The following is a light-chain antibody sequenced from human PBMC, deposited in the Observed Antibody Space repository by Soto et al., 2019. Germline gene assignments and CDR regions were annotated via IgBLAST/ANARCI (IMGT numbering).Light chain of an antibody. V-gene: IGKV4-1*01. CDR1: QSVLYSSNNKNY. J-gene: IGKJ1*01. CDR3: HQYDSTPT. Sequence: DIVMTQSPDSLAVSLGDRATINCKSSQSVLYSSNNKNYLAWYQQKPGQPPKLLIYWASARESGVPDRFSGSGSGTDFTLTISSLQAEDVAVYYCHQYDSTPTLGQGTKVEIK. CDR2: WAS.